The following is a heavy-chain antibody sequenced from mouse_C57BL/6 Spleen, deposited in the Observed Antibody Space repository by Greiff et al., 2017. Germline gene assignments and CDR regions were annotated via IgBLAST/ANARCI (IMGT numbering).Heavy chain of an antibody. CDR2: IDPSDSYT. Sequence: VQLQQPGAELVRPGTSVKLSCKASGYTFTSYWMHWVKQRPGQGLEWIGVIDPSDSYTNYNQKFKGKATLTVDTSSSTAYMQLSSLTSEDSAVYYCARGGTLDYWGQGTTLTVSS. CDR3: ARGGTLDY. V-gene: IGHV1-59*01. CDR1: GYTFTSYW. J-gene: IGHJ2*01. D-gene: IGHD3-3*01.